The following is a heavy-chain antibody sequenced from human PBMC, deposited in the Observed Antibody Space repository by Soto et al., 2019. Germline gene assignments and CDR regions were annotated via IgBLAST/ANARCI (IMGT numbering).Heavy chain of an antibody. CDR1: GGSISIGGYY. D-gene: IGHD5-12*01. CDR2: IYYSGST. V-gene: IGHV4-31*03. J-gene: IGHJ3*02. CDR3: AKDQTRGYRRSDAFDI. Sequence: SETLSLPCTVSGGSISIGGYYWSWIRQHPGKGLEWIGYIYYSGSTYYNPSLKSRVTISVDTSKNQFSLKLSSVTAADTAVYYCAKDQTRGYRRSDAFDIWCQGTMVTVS.